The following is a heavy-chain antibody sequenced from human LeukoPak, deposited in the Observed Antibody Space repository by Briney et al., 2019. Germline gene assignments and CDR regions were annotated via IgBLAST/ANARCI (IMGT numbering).Heavy chain of an antibody. J-gene: IGHJ4*02. Sequence: PGGSLRLSCAASGFTFSSYAMSWVRQAPGKGLEWVSAISGSGDTTYYADSVKGRFTISRDNSKNTLYLQMNSLRAEDTAVYYCARDHCVGSTSCYTFDYWGQGTLVTVSS. CDR1: GFTFSSYA. CDR2: ISGSGDTT. CDR3: ARDHCVGSTSCYTFDY. V-gene: IGHV3-23*01. D-gene: IGHD2-2*02.